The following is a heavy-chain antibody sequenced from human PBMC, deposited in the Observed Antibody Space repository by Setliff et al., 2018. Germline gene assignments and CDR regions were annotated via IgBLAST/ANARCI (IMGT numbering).Heavy chain of an antibody. Sequence: SETLSLTCTVSGGSISSSSYYWGWIRQPPGKGLEWLGTVYHSGGTYFNPSLKSRVTMSVDTSKNLFSLKLNSVTAADTAVYYCARSLDCTGGSCYPNDAFDIWGQGTMVTVSS. CDR3: ARSLDCTGGSCYPNDAFDI. D-gene: IGHD2-15*01. J-gene: IGHJ3*02. CDR1: GGSISSSSYY. CDR2: VYHSGGT. V-gene: IGHV4-39*01.